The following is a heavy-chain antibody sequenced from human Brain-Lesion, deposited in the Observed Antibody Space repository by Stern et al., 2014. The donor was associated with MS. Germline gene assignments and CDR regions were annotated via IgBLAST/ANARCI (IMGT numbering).Heavy chain of an antibody. D-gene: IGHD4-23*01. Sequence: EVQLVQSGGGLVQPGGSLRLSCAPSGFSFSAYWMTWVRPAPGKGIQWVASIKQDGSETYYLDSGKGRFPISRDTAKNSLSLQMNTLSAEDPAVYYCSINLGRGNCHKPFYFYGMDLWGQGATVTVPS. CDR3: SINLGRGNCHKPFYFYGMDL. J-gene: IGHJ6*02. V-gene: IGHV3-7*01. CDR1: GFSFSAYW. CDR2: IKQDGSET.